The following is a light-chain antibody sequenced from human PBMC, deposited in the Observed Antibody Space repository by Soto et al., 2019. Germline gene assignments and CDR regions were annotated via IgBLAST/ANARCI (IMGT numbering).Light chain of an antibody. CDR3: GTWDSNLNNGVV. Sequence: QAVVTQPPSVSAAPGQRVTIFCSGSSSTIGNNYVSWYQQLPGTAPILLIYDNHHRPSGIPDRFSGSKSGTSATLVITGLQTGDEADYYCGTWDSNLNNGVVFGGGTKLTVL. CDR1: SSTIGNNY. CDR2: DNH. J-gene: IGLJ2*01. V-gene: IGLV1-51*01.